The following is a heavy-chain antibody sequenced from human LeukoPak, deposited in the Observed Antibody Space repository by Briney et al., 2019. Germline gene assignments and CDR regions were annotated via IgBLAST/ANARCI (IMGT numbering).Heavy chain of an antibody. CDR1: GYTFTSCG. V-gene: IGHV1-18*01. J-gene: IGHJ4*02. Sequence: ASVKVSCKTSGYTFTSCGITWVRQAPGQGLEWMGWISVYNGNANYAQNLQGRVTMTTDTPTSTGYMEPRSLRSDDTAVYYCARVGYYSGSGSQRCLDYWGQGTLVTVSS. CDR3: ARVGYYSGSGSQRCLDY. D-gene: IGHD3-10*01. CDR2: ISVYNGNA.